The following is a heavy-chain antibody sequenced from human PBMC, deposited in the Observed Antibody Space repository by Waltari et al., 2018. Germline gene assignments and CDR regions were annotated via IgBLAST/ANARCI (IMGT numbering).Heavy chain of an antibody. CDR1: GFDFMRYG. V-gene: IGHV1-18*01. D-gene: IGHD3-22*01. Sequence: QIELVQSGNEVKKPGASVKVSCKASGFDFMRYGIAWVRQAPGQGLEWMGWIKAANCHTDYAQKVQGRVTVTTDTSTTTTYMELRSLTSDDTAVYYCARDGFTLSRFDPWGQGTLVTVSS. J-gene: IGHJ5*02. CDR3: ARDGFTLSRFDP. CDR2: IKAANCHT.